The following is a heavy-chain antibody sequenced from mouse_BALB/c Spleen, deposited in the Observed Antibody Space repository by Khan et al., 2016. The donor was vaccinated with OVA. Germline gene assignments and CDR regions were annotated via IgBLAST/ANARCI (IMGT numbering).Heavy chain of an antibody. V-gene: IGHV1-5*01. CDR1: GYTFTSYW. CDR2: IYPGNSDT. D-gene: IGHD2-1*01. Sequence: EVQLQESGTVLARPGASVKMSCKASGYTFTSYWMHWVKQRPGQGLEWIGAIYPGNSDTNYNQKFKGKAKLTAVTSTSTAYMELNSLTNEDSAGYYGTRNGFGNYESWDYWGQGTTLTVAS. J-gene: IGHJ2*01. CDR3: TRNGFGNYESWDY.